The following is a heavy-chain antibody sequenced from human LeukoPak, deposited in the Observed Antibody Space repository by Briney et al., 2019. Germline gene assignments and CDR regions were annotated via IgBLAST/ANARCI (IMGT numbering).Heavy chain of an antibody. Sequence: SVNLSLTCTVSAVSMNDHYWSWIRPPPGQRLVWIGYVYGSGTTKANTFLNSRVTTSVDTSKNQFSLRLTSVTAADTALYYCATRPGGSTWYAVFDFWSRGTLVAVSS. CDR2: VYGSGTT. D-gene: IGHD6-13*01. CDR1: AVSMNDHY. J-gene: IGHJ4*02. CDR3: ATRPGGSTWYAVFDF. V-gene: IGHV4-59*11.